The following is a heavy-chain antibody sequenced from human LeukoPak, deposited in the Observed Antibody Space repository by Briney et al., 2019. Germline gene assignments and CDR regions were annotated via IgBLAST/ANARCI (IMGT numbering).Heavy chain of an antibody. CDR1: GYTFFSYG. CDR3: ARGRKYMRTFDY. Sequence: ASVRVSCKASGYTFFSYGINWVRQATGQGLEWMGWMNPNTGDTDYAQRFQGRVTFTRVTSISTAYMELSGLRSDDTALYYCARGRKYMRTFDYWGQGTLVTVSS. D-gene: IGHD1-14*01. J-gene: IGHJ4*02. V-gene: IGHV1-8*01. CDR2: MNPNTGDT.